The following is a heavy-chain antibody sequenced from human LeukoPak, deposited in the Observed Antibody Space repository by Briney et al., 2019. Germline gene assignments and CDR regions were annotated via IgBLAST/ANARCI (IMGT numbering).Heavy chain of an antibody. CDR1: GFTFSSYG. Sequence: GSLRLSCAASGFTFSSYGMHWVRQAPGKGLEWVAVIWCDGSNKYYADSVKGRFTISRDNSKNTLYLQMNSLRAEDTAVYYCAKPSSGYYSYFDYWGQGTLVTVSS. CDR3: AKPSSGYYSYFDY. CDR2: IWCDGSNK. J-gene: IGHJ4*02. V-gene: IGHV3-33*03. D-gene: IGHD3-22*01.